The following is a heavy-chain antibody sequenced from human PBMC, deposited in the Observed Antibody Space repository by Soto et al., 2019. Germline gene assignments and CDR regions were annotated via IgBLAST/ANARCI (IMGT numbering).Heavy chain of an antibody. J-gene: IGHJ6*02. V-gene: IGHV4-38-2*01. CDR3: ARVDILTVYGCMDV. D-gene: IGHD3-9*01. CDR1: GYSISSGYY. CDR2: IYHSGST. Sequence: SETLSLTCAVSGYSISSGYYWGWIRQPPGKGLEWIGSIYHSGSTYYNPSLKSRVTISVDTSKNQFSLKLNSVTAADTAVYYCARVDILTVYGCMDVWGQGTTVTVSS.